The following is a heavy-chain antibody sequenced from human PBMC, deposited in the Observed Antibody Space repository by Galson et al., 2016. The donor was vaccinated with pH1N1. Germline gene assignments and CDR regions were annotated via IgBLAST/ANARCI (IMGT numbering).Heavy chain of an antibody. CDR3: ARVTPTPC. V-gene: IGHV1-69*10. Sequence: SVKVSCKASGGTFSSYAISWVRQAPGQGLEWVGGINPILGITNYAQKFQGRVTITADKSMSTAYMELSSLRSEDTAVYYCARVTPTPCWGQGTLVTVSS. CDR2: INPILGIT. D-gene: IGHD4-23*01. J-gene: IGHJ4*02. CDR1: GGTFSSYA.